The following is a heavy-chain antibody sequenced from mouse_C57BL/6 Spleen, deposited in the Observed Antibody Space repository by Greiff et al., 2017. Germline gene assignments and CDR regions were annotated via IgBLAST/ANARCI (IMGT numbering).Heavy chain of an antibody. CDR1: GYSFTDYN. Sequence: EVQVVESGPELVKPGASVKISCKASGYSFTDYNMNWVKQSNGKSLEWIGVINPNYGTTSYNQKFKGKATLTVDQSSSTAYMQLNSLTSEDSAVYYCARGITGPDYYAMDYWGQGTSVTVSS. CDR2: INPNYGTT. CDR3: ARGITGPDYYAMDY. D-gene: IGHD4-1*01. J-gene: IGHJ4*01. V-gene: IGHV1-39*01.